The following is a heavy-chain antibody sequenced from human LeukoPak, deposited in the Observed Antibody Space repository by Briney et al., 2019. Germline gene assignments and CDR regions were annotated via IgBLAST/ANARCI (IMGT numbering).Heavy chain of an antibody. CDR1: GFSFDGYA. Sequence: GGSLRLSCAASGFSFDGYAMYWVRQAPGKGLEWVSGISWNSGSIGYADSVKGRFTISRDNAKNSLYLQMNSLRAEDTALYYCAKIRDSSGSDYWGQGTLVTVSS. V-gene: IGHV3-9*01. D-gene: IGHD3-22*01. J-gene: IGHJ4*02. CDR3: AKIRDSSGSDY. CDR2: ISWNSGSI.